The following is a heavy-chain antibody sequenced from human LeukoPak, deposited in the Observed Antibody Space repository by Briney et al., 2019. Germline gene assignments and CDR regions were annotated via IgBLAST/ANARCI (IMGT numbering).Heavy chain of an antibody. CDR3: ARDRGGTVVTPAFDI. V-gene: IGHV4-30-4*01. J-gene: IGHJ3*02. Sequence: SETLSLTCTVSGGSISSGDYYWSWIRQPPGKGLEWIWYIYYSGSTYYNPSLKSRVTISVDTSKNQFSLKLSSVTAADTAVYYCARDRGGTVVTPAFDIWGQGTMVTVSS. CDR1: GGSISSGDYY. D-gene: IGHD4-23*01. CDR2: IYYSGST.